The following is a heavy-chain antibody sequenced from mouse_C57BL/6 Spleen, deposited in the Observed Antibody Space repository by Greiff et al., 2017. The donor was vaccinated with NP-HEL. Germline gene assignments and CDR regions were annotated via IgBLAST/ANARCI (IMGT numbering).Heavy chain of an antibody. CDR2: IDPETGGT. D-gene: IGHD2-2*01. CDR3: TRLGVTTGYYFDY. J-gene: IGHJ2*01. Sequence: QVQLQQSGAELVRPGASVTLSCKASGYTFTDYEMHWVKQTPVHGLEWIGAIDPETGGTAYNQKFKGKAILTADKSSSTAYMELRSLTSEDSAVYYCTRLGVTTGYYFDYWGQGTTLTVSS. CDR1: GYTFTDYE. V-gene: IGHV1-15*01.